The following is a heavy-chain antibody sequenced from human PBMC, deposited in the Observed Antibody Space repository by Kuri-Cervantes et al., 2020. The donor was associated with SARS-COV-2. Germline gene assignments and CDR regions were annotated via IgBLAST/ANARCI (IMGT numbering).Heavy chain of an antibody. CDR3: ARGGGGYCSSTSCYSY. CDR2: IYYSGST. V-gene: IGHV4-59*12. D-gene: IGHD2-2*02. J-gene: IGHJ4*02. Sequence: SETLSLTCTVSGGSISSYYWSWIRQPPGKGLEWIGYIYYSGSTNYNPSLKSRGTITVDTSKNQFSLKLSSVTAADTAVYYCARGGGGYCSSTSCYSYWGQGTLVTVSS. CDR1: GGSISSYY.